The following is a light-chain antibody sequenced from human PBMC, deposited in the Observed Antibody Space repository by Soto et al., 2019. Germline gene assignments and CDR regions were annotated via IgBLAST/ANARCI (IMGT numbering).Light chain of an antibody. V-gene: IGLV7-46*01. CDR2: DTD. J-gene: IGLJ1*01. Sequence: QAVVTQEPSLTVSPGGKVTLTRDSNTGPVTSGHYPYWFQQKPGQAPRALIYDTDNKHSWTPARFSGSLLGGTAALTLSGAQPEDEADYYCLLSYTGRLYVFGTGTKLTVL. CDR1: TGPVTSGHY. CDR3: LLSYTGRLYV.